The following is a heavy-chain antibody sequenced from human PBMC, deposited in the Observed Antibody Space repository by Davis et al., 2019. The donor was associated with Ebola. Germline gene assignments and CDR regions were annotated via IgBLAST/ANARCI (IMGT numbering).Heavy chain of an antibody. CDR1: GGSISSYY. CDR2: IYYSGST. V-gene: IGHV4-59*12. Sequence: MPSETLSLTCTVSGGSISSYYWSWIRQPPGKGLEWIGYIYYSGSTNYNPSLKSRVTISVDKSKNQFSLKLSSVTAADTAVYYCARDMGWLVRGWFDPWGQGTLVTVSS. D-gene: IGHD6-19*01. CDR3: ARDMGWLVRGWFDP. J-gene: IGHJ5*02.